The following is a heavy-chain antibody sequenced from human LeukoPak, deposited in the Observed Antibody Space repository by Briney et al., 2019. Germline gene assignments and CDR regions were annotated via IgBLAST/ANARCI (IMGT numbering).Heavy chain of an antibody. CDR1: GGSISSYY. V-gene: IGHV4-59*01. J-gene: IGHJ6*03. CDR3: ARPDRRYYYMDV. Sequence: SETLSLTCTVSGGSISSYYWSWIRQPPGKGLEWIGYIYYSGSTNYNPSLKSRVTISVDTSKNQFSLKLSSVTAADTAVYYCARPDRRYYYMDVWGKGTTVTVSS. CDR2: IYYSGST.